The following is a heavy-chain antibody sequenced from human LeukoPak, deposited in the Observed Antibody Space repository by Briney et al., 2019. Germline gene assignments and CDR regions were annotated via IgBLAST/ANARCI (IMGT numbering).Heavy chain of an antibody. CDR1: GGSISSSN. Sequence: PSETLSLTCAVSGGSISSSNWWSWVRQAPGKGLEWVSAISGSGGSTYYADSVKGRFTISRDNSKNTLYLQMNSLRAEDTAVYYCARRVGPLGLEWLLLGIDYWGQGTLVTVSS. CDR3: ARRVGPLGLEWLLLGIDY. CDR2: ISGSGGST. V-gene: IGHV3-23*01. J-gene: IGHJ4*02. D-gene: IGHD3-3*01.